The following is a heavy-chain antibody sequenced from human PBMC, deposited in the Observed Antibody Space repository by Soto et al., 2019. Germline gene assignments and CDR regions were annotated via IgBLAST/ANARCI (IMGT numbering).Heavy chain of an antibody. D-gene: IGHD6-13*01. V-gene: IGHV1-8*01. CDR1: GYTFTSYD. J-gene: IGHJ4*02. Sequence: QVQLVQSGAEVKKPGASVKVSCKASGYTFTSYDINWVRQATGQGLEWMGWMNPNSGNTGYAQKSQGRVTMTTNTSISTAYMELISLRSEDTSVYYRARVHSSSSRFDYWGQGTLVTVSS. CDR3: ARVHSSSSRFDY. CDR2: MNPNSGNT.